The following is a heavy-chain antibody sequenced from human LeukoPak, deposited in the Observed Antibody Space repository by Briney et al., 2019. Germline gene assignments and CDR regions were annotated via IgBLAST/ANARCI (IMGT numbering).Heavy chain of an antibody. D-gene: IGHD1-14*01. CDR1: GFTFDDNA. V-gene: IGHV3-9*01. J-gene: IGHJ6*02. CDR3: AKDISKSGYYYYGMDV. Sequence: PGGSLRLSCAASGFTFDDNAMHWVRQAPGKGLEWVSGISWNSGSIDYADSVKGRFTISRDNAKNSLYLQMNSLRAEGTALYYCAKDISKSGYYYYGMDVWGQGTTVAVSS. CDR2: ISWNSGSI.